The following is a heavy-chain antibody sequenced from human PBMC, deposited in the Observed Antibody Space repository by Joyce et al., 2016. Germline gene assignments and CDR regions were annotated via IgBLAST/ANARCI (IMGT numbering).Heavy chain of an antibody. CDR2: IGTAGDT. J-gene: IGHJ6*02. Sequence: KLVESGGGLVQPGGSLRLSCAASGFSGLSFRTYDMHWVRQGKGKGLEWVSGIGTAGDTYYADSVKGRFTMSRENAKDSLYLQMNSLRVEDTAMYYCATLSSDGMDVWGQGTTVTVSS. CDR1: GFSGLSFRTYD. CDR3: ATLSSDGMDV. D-gene: IGHD3-16*02. V-gene: IGHV3-13*01.